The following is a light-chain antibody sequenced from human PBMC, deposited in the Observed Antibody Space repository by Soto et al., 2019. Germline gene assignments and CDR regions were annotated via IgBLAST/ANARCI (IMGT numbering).Light chain of an antibody. CDR1: QSISSW. J-gene: IGKJ2*01. CDR3: QQYNGYSAVYT. Sequence: DIQMTQSPSTLSASVGDRVTITCRASQSISSWLAWYQQTPGKAPKLLIYDASSLKNGVPSRFSGSGSGTEFTLTITNLQPGDFATYYCQQYNGYSAVYTFGQGTKLEIK. V-gene: IGKV1-5*01. CDR2: DAS.